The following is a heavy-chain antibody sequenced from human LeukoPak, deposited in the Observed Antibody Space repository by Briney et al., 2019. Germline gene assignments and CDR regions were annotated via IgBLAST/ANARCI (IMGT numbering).Heavy chain of an antibody. CDR3: AAGNITMVRVILGKWEAFDI. D-gene: IGHD3-10*01. V-gene: IGHV1-58*02. J-gene: IGHJ3*02. CDR2: IVVASGNT. CDR1: GFTFTNSA. Sequence: SVKVSCKASGFTFTNSAIQWVRQARGQRLEWIGWIVVASGNTNYAQKFQERVTITRDMSTTTSYMELNSLRSEDTAVYCCAAGNITMVRVILGKWEAFDIWGQGTMVTVSS.